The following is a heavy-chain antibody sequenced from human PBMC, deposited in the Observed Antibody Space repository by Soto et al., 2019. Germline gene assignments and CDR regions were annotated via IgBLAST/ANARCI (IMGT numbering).Heavy chain of an antibody. CDR2: IIPILGIA. D-gene: IGHD6-13*01. J-gene: IGHJ6*03. Sequence: ASVKVSCKASGGTFSSYTISWVRQAPGQGLEWMGRIIPILGIANYAQKFQGRVTITADKSTSTAYMELSSLRSEDTAVYYCARDSPASSWYSWVPKLARNDYYHYYMDFWGKGTTVTVSS. CDR3: ARDSPASSWYSWVPKLARNDYYHYYMDF. CDR1: GGTFSSYT. V-gene: IGHV1-69*04.